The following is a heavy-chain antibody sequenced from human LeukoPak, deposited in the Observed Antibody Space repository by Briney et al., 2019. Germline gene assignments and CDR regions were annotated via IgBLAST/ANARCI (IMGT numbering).Heavy chain of an antibody. Sequence: SETLSLTCTVSGGSISSGGYYWSWIRQHPGKGLEWIGYIYYSGSTYYNPSLKSRVTISVDTSKNQFSLKLSSVTAADTAVYYCARVGDYYDSSGYYPIYWGQGTLVTVSS. CDR2: IYYSGST. CDR3: ARVGDYYDSSGYYPIY. V-gene: IGHV4-31*03. J-gene: IGHJ4*02. D-gene: IGHD3-22*01. CDR1: GGSISSGGYY.